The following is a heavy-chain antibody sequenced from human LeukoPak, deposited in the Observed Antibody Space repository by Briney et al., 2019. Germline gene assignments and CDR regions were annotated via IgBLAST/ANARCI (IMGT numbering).Heavy chain of an antibody. CDR3: ARVATAADTVSGMDV. D-gene: IGHD6-13*01. Sequence: PSETLSLTCSVSGGSLRKYYWSWIRQPPGKGREWIGYIYHSRSTNYNPSLNSRVTISVDTSRNQFSLKLSSVTAADTAVYYCARVATAADTVSGMDVWGQGTTVTVSS. CDR1: GGSLRKYY. V-gene: IGHV4-59*08. CDR2: IYHSRST. J-gene: IGHJ6*02.